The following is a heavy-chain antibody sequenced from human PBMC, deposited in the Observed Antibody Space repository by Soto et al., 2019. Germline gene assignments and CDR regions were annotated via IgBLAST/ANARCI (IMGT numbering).Heavy chain of an antibody. V-gene: IGHV3-30*18. Sequence: QVQLVESGGDVVQPGRSLRLSCAASGFTFSSYGMNWVRQAPGKGLEWVAVISYDGSNKYYADSVKGRFTISRDSSKNMLYQKKNSLRAEDTAVYYCAKEESSSGHYYYGRDAGAQGPTVPVPS. J-gene: IGHJ6*02. CDR3: AKEESSSGHYYYGRDA. CDR1: GFTFSSYG. D-gene: IGHD6-13*01. CDR2: ISYDGSNK.